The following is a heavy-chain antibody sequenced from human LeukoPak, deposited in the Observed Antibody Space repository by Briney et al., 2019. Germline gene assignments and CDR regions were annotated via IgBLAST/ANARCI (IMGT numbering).Heavy chain of an antibody. Sequence: GGSLRLSCAASGFTFSSYGVSWVRQAPGKGLEWVSFISSSSSYIYYADSVKGRFTISRDNAKNSLYLQMNSLRAEDTAVYYCARGEYGSGSYHIDYWGQGTLVTVSS. CDR1: GFTFSSYG. CDR3: ARGEYGSGSYHIDY. CDR2: ISSSSSYI. J-gene: IGHJ4*02. D-gene: IGHD3-10*01. V-gene: IGHV3-21*01.